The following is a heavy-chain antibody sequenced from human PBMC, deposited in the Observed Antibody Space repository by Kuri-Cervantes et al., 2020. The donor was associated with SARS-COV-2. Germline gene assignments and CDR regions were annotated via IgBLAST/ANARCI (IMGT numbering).Heavy chain of an antibody. V-gene: IGHV3-7*01. D-gene: IGHD6-6*01. CDR2: IKXDGSEK. Sequence: GESLKXXXAASGXTFSDHYMAWVRXXXGKXLEWVXXIKXDGSEKXXVXSVXXXFTISRDXAXXSLYXXXNSLRAEDTXXYYCXRVPRXSSQTYWGQGTLVTVSS. J-gene: IGHJ4*02. CDR1: GXTFSDHY. CDR3: XRVPRXSSQTY.